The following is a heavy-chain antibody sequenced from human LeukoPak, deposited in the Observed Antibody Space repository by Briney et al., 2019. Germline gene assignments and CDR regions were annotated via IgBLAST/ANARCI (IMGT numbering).Heavy chain of an antibody. V-gene: IGHV3-30-3*01. CDR2: ISYDGSNK. CDR1: GFTFSSYA. J-gene: IGHJ4*02. CDR3: ARARLDSSGRFDY. D-gene: IGHD3-22*01. Sequence: PGRSLRLSCAASGFTFSSYAMHWVRQAPGKGLEWVAVISYDGSNKYYADSVKGRFTISRDNSKNTLYLQMNSLRAEDTAVYYCARARLDSSGRFDYWGQGTLVTVSS.